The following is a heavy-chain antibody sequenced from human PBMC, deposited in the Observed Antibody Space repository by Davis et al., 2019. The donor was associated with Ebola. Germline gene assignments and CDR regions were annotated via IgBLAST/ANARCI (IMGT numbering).Heavy chain of an antibody. V-gene: IGHV3-7*01. CDR2: IKEDGSQK. J-gene: IGHJ4*02. D-gene: IGHD4-23*01. Sequence: PGGSLRLSFAASGFTFSTYWMTWVRQPPGKGLEWVAHIKEDGSQKYCVDSVRGRFTISRDNAKSSLSLQMNSLRVEDTAVYYCVRDAGWQRLDNWGQGTLVTVSS. CDR3: VRDAGWQRLDN. CDR1: GFTFSTYW.